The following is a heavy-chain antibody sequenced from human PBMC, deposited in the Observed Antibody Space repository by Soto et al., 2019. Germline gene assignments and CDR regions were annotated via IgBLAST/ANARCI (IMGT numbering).Heavy chain of an antibody. CDR1: GGSFSGYY. Sequence: SETLSLTCAVYGGSFSGYYWSWIRQPPGQGLEWIGEINHSGSTNYNPSLKSRVTISVDTSKNQFSLKLSSVTAADTAVYYSARALYYYDSRGYDGSPYFDDWGQGTLVTVSS. D-gene: IGHD3-22*01. CDR2: INHSGST. V-gene: IGHV4-34*01. J-gene: IGHJ4*02. CDR3: ARALYYYDSRGYDGSPYFDD.